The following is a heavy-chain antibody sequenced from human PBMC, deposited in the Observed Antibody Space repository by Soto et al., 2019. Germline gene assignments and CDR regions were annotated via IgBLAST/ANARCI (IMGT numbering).Heavy chain of an antibody. CDR2: ISYDGSNK. J-gene: IGHJ5*02. CDR1: GFTFSTYA. D-gene: IGHD3-22*01. CDR3: VGEDSIPFEPGCFAP. V-gene: IGHV3-30-3*01. Sequence: HPGGSLRLSCAASGFTFSTYAMHWVRQAPGKGLEWVAVISYDGSNKYYADSVKGRFTISRDNSKNTLYLQMNSLGAGDRVFFYCVGEDSIPFEPGCFAPWAQGTLVPVSP.